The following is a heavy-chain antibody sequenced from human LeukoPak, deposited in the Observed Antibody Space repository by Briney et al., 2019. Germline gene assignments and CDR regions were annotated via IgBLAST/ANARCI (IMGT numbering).Heavy chain of an antibody. CDR1: GFTFSSYA. CDR2: ISGSGGST. Sequence: GGSLRLSCAASGFTFSSYAMSWVRQAPGKGLEWVSAISGSGGSTYYADSVKGRFTISRDNSKNTLYLQMNSLRAEDTAVYYCARDRGSHYYFDYWGQGTLVTVSS. V-gene: IGHV3-23*01. CDR3: ARDRGSHYYFDY. D-gene: IGHD5-12*01. J-gene: IGHJ4*02.